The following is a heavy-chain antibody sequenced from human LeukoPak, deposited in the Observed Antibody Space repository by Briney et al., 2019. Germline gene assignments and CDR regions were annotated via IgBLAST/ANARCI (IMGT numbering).Heavy chain of an antibody. Sequence: PGGSLRLSCAASGFTFSDYYMSWIRQAPGKGLEWVSYISSSSSYTNYADSVKGRFTISRDSAKNSLYLQMNSLRADDTAVYYCAKWGDYDVLTGYYVSDFWGQGTLVTVSS. CDR3: AKWGDYDVLTGYYVSDF. V-gene: IGHV3-11*03. CDR2: ISSSSSYT. J-gene: IGHJ4*02. D-gene: IGHD3-9*01. CDR1: GFTFSDYY.